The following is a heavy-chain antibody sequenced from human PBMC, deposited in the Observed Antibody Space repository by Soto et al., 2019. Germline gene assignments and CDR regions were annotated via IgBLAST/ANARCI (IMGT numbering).Heavy chain of an antibody. J-gene: IGHJ5*02. CDR3: ARAPSHLYWFDP. D-gene: IGHD6-6*01. CDR2: IYYSGST. V-gene: IGHV4-59*01. CDR1: GCSISSYY. Sequence: SAPLSRTCTVTGCSISSYYWSWIRQPPGKGLEWIGYIYYSGSTNYNPSLKSRVTISVDTSKNQFSLKLSSVTAADTAVYYCARAPSHLYWFDPWGQGTLVTVSS.